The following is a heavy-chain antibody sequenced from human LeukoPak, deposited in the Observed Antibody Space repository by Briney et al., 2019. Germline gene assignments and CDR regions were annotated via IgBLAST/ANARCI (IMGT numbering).Heavy chain of an antibody. J-gene: IGHJ6*03. D-gene: IGHD2-8*01. V-gene: IGHV4-59*01. CDR1: GGSISSYY. CDR3: ARSEGVSYYYMDV. CDR2: IYYSGST. Sequence: PSETLSLTCTVSGGSISSYYWSWIRQPPGKGLEWIGYIYYSGSTNYNPSLKSRVTIPVDTSKNQFSLKLSSVTAADTAVYYCARSEGVSYYYMDVWGKGTTVTVSS.